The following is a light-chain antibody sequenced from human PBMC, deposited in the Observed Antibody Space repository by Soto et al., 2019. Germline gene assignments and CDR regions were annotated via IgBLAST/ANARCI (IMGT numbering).Light chain of an antibody. V-gene: IGKV1-5*01. CDR2: DAS. J-gene: IGKJ1*01. CDR1: QSISSW. CDR3: QQYNSYPWT. Sequence: DIQMTQPPSTLSASVGDTVTITCWASQSISSWLAWYHQKPGKAPKLLIYDASSLESGVPSRFSGSGSGTEFTLTISSLQPDDFATYYCQQYNSYPWTFGQGTKVDI.